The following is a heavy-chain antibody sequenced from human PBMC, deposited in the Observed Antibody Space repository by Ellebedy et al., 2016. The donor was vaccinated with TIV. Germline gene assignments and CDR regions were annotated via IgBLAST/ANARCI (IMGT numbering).Heavy chain of an antibody. Sequence: SETLSLTCSVSGSPSTFYWSWIRQPPGKGLEGIGHVFHSGSTSYNPSLRSRVTISIDPSKNQFSLKLSSVTDADTAMSYCARSRYCDSVTCYEDYNYFAPWGQGILVTVSS. CDR1: GSPSTFY. J-gene: IGHJ5*02. CDR2: VFHSGST. V-gene: IGHV4-59*08. CDR3: ARSRYCDSVTCYEDYNYFAP. D-gene: IGHD2-2*01.